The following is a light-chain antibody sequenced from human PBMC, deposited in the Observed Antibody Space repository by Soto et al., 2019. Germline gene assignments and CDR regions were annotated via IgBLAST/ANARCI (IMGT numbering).Light chain of an antibody. CDR3: QQYNNWPPYT. V-gene: IGKV3-15*01. CDR1: QSVSSN. Sequence: EIVMTQSPATLSVSTGERATLSCRASQSVSSNLAWYQQKPGQAPRLLIYVASTRATGIPARFSGSGSGTEFTLTISSLQSEDFAVYYCQQYNNWPPYTFGQGTKLEIK. J-gene: IGKJ2*01. CDR2: VAS.